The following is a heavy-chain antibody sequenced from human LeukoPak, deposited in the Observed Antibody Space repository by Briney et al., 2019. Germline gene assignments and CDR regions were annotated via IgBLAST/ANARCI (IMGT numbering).Heavy chain of an antibody. CDR2: IKQDETEK. D-gene: IGHD3-16*01. CDR3: ARDLGGLDY. Sequence: GGSLRPSCTASGFTFSNFWMGWVRQAPGKGLEWVANIKQDETEKFYLGSVKGRFTISRDNAKNSLYLQMNSLRAEDTAVYYCARDLGGLDYWGQGTLVTVSS. CDR1: GFTFSNFW. V-gene: IGHV3-7*03. J-gene: IGHJ4*02.